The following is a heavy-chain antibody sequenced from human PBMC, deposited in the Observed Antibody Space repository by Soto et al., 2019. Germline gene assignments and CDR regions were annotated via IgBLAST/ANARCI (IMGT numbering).Heavy chain of an antibody. Sequence: SETLSLTCVVSGDSVTSSYWSWIRQPPGTGLEWIGLTYYIGTADYNPSLTSRATISVDTSKNLFSLILTSVTAADTAVYFCARSTSYTDSGFDSWGQGALVTVSS. V-gene: IGHV4-59*02. CDR3: ARSTSYTDSGFDS. D-gene: IGHD6-25*01. CDR2: TYYIGTA. J-gene: IGHJ4*02. CDR1: GDSVTSSY.